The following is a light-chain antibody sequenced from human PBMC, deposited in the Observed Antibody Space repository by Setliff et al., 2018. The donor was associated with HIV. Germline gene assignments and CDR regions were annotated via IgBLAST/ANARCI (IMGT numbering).Light chain of an antibody. V-gene: IGLV2-14*03. Sequence: SALTQPASVSGSPGQSITISCTGTSSDVGVYNYVSWYQQHPGKAPKLMIYDVTKRPSGVSNRFSGSKSGNRASLSISGLQAEDEADYYCSSYTSSNTLVFGGGTKVTVL. CDR1: SSDVGVYNY. J-gene: IGLJ2*01. CDR3: SSYTSSNTLV. CDR2: DVT.